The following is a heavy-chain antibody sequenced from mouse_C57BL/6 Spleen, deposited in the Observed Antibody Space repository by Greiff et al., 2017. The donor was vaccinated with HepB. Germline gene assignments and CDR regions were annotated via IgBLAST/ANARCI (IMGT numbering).Heavy chain of an antibody. J-gene: IGHJ2*01. CDR1: GYAFSSYW. D-gene: IGHD2-3*01. Sequence: QVQLQQSGAELVKPGASVKISCKASGYAFSSYWMNWVKQRPGKGLEWIGQIYPGDGDTNYNGKFKGKATLTADKSSSTAYMQLSSLTSEDSAVYFCARSDLYDGYSLAYYFDYWGQGTTLTVSS. CDR3: ARSDLYDGYSLAYYFDY. V-gene: IGHV1-80*01. CDR2: IYPGDGDT.